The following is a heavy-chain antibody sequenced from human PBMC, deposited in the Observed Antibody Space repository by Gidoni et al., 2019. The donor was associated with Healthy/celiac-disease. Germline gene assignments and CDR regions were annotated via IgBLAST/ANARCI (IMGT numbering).Heavy chain of an antibody. CDR2: ISGSGGST. V-gene: IGHV3-23*01. Sequence: EVQLLESGGGLVQPGGSLRLSGAASGFTFSSYAMSWCRQAPGKGLGWVSAISGSGGSTYYADSVKGRFTISRDNSKNTLYLQMNSLRAEDTAVYYFAKSPSAVRVYYFDYWGQGTLVTVSS. J-gene: IGHJ4*02. CDR3: AKSPSAVRVYYFDY. D-gene: IGHD2-8*01. CDR1: GFTFSSYA.